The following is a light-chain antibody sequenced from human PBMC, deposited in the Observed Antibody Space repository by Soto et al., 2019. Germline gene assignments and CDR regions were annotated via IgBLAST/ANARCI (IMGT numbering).Light chain of an antibody. V-gene: IGKV1-39*01. Sequence: IQMTQSPSSRSASVGDRVTITCRSSQTTSHYLNWYQEKPGKAPKLLIYAASSLQSGVPSRFSGSGSGTDFTLTISSLQPEDFATYYCQQSYSTRWTFGQGTKVEIK. CDR1: QTTSHY. CDR3: QQSYSTRWT. CDR2: AAS. J-gene: IGKJ1*01.